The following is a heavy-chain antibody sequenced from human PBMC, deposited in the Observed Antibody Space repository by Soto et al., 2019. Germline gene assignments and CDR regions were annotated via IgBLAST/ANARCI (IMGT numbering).Heavy chain of an antibody. CDR1: GFTFNSYA. Sequence: LRLSCAASGFTFNSYAMSWVRQAPGKGLEWVSLISGNGGTTNYADSVKGRFTVSRDNSKKTLYLQMDSLRAEDTAVYYCAKGKSHTLFGVDTLFDYWGQGTLVTVSS. J-gene: IGHJ4*02. V-gene: IGHV3-23*01. CDR3: AKGKSHTLFGVDTLFDY. CDR2: ISGNGGTT. D-gene: IGHD3-3*01.